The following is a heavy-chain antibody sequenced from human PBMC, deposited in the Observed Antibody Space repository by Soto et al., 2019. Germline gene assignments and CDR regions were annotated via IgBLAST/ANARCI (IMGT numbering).Heavy chain of an antibody. CDR2: IYYSGST. Sequence: SETLSLTCTVSGGSISSSSYYWGWIRQPPGKGLEWIGSIYYSGSTYYNPSLKSRVTISVDTSKNQFSLKLSFVTAADTAVYYCARLVGVLDYYGMDVWGQGTTVTVSS. J-gene: IGHJ6*02. V-gene: IGHV4-39*01. CDR1: GGSISSSSYY. CDR3: ARLVGVLDYYGMDV. D-gene: IGHD3-10*01.